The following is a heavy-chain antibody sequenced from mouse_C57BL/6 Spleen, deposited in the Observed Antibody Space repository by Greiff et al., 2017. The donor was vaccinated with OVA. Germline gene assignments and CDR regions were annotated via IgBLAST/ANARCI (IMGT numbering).Heavy chain of an antibody. CDR1: GFTFSSYA. V-gene: IGHV5-4*01. CDR2: ISDGGSYT. J-gene: IGHJ2*01. CDR3: ARDYYGSDYFDY. D-gene: IGHD1-1*01. Sequence: EVHLVESGGGLVKPGGSLKLSCAASGFTFSSYAMSWVRQTPEKRLEWVATISDGGSYTYYPDNVKGRFTISRDNAKNNLYLQMSHLKSEDTAMYYCARDYYGSDYFDYWGQGTTLTVSS.